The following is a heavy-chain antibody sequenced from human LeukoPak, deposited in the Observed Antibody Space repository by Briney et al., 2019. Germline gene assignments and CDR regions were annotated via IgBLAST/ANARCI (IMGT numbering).Heavy chain of an antibody. CDR1: GFTFKKYW. CDR2: IGGGGAGT. J-gene: IGHJ6*02. D-gene: IGHD4-17*01. Sequence: GESLRLSCAASGFTFKKYWMSWVRQAPGNGLEWVSTIGGGGAGTYYADSVKGRFTISRDSSKDTLYLQMNSLRAEVTAVYYCAKTHGDYVYSFFYAMDVWGQGTTVTVSS. CDR3: AKTHGDYVYSFFYAMDV. V-gene: IGHV3-23*01.